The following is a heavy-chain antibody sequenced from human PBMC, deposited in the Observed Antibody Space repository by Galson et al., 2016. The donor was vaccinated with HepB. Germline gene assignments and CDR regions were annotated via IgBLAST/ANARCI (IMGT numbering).Heavy chain of an antibody. D-gene: IGHD2-21*02. CDR2: VYPGNSEI. CDR1: GYRFANYW. V-gene: IGHV5-51*01. J-gene: IGHJ3*01. CDR3: ARHECRGSDCFSAYDF. Sequence: QSGAAVKKPGESLKISCKGSGYRFANYWIGWVRQMPGKGLESMGIVYPGNSEIRYSPSFQGQVTISADKSITTVYLQWNSLKASDSAIYYCARHECRGSDCFSAYDFWGQGTVVTVSS.